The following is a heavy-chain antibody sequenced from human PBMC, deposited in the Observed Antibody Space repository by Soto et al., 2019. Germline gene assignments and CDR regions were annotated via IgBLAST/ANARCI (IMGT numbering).Heavy chain of an antibody. V-gene: IGHV4-34*01. Sequence: SETLSLTCAVYGVSFSGNYWSWIRQPPGKGLGWIGEINHSGSTNYNPSLKSRVTISVDTSKNQFSLKLSSVTAADTAVYYCARATYDILTGSNWFDPWGQGTLVTVSS. CDR1: GVSFSGNY. CDR2: INHSGST. D-gene: IGHD3-9*01. CDR3: ARATYDILTGSNWFDP. J-gene: IGHJ5*02.